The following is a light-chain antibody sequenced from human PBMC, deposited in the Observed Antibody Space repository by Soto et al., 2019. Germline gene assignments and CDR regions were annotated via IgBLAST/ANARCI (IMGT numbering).Light chain of an antibody. CDR1: QSVSSSY. CDR2: AAS. CDR3: QQYGSSPLVT. J-gene: IGKJ5*01. V-gene: IGKV3-20*01. Sequence: EIVLMQSPGTLSLSPGERATLSCRASQSVSSSYLAWYQQKPGQPPRLLIYAASSRATGIPDRFSGSGSGTDFTLTISRLEPEDFAVYYCQQYGSSPLVTFGQGTRLEIK.